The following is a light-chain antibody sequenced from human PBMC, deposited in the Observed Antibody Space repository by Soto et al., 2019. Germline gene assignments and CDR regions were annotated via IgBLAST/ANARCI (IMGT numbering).Light chain of an antibody. CDR1: QSVSSSY. CDR2: GAS. CDR3: QQYGSTPLT. V-gene: IGKV3-20*01. Sequence: EIVLTQSPGTLSLSPGERATLSCRASQSVSSSYLAWYQQKPGQAPRLLIYGASSRATGIPDRFSCSGSGTEFTLTISRLEPEDFALYYCQQYGSTPLTFGGGTKVEIK. J-gene: IGKJ4*01.